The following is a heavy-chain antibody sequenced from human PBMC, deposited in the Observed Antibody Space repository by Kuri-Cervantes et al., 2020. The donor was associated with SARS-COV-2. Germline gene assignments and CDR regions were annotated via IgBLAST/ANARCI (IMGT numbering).Heavy chain of an antibody. J-gene: IGHJ6*02. Sequence: GGSLRLSCAASGFTFSSYAMSWVRQAPGKGLEWVSVIYSGGSTYYADSVKGRFTISRDNSKNTLYLQMNSLRAEDTAVYYCARDNGVTGTTSPDYYYYYGMDVWGQGTTVTVSS. CDR3: ARDNGVTGTTSPDYYYYYGMDV. V-gene: IGHV3-66*01. D-gene: IGHD1-7*01. CDR1: GFTFSSYA. CDR2: IYSGGST.